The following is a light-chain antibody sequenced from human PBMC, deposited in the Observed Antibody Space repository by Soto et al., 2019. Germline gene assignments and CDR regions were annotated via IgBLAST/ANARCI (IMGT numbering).Light chain of an antibody. Sequence: QSALTQPRSVSGSPGQSVTISCTGTSSDVGGYNYVSWYQQHPGKAPKLMIYDVSKRPSGVPDRFSGSKSDNTASLTISGLQADDEADYYCCSYAGSYTYVLGTGTKLTVL. CDR1: SSDVGGYNY. CDR3: CSYAGSYTYV. J-gene: IGLJ1*01. V-gene: IGLV2-11*01. CDR2: DVS.